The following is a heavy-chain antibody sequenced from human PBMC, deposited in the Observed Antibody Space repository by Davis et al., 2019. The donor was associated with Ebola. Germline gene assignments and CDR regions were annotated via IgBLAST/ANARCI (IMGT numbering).Heavy chain of an antibody. CDR3: VRTRVVTPGDVFDV. J-gene: IGHJ3*01. V-gene: IGHV3-23*01. CDR1: GFTISGFA. D-gene: IGHD4-23*01. Sequence: GGSLRLSCAASGFTISGFAMSWVRQAPGKGLEWVSGITVYGGTTYYEESVEGRFTISRDNSKNTLFLRMDALRAEDTAVYYCVRTRVVTPGDVFDVWGEGTLVTVSS. CDR2: ITVYGGTT.